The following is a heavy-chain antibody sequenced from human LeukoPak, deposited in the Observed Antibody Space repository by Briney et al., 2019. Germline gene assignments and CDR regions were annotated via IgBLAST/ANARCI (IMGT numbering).Heavy chain of an antibody. D-gene: IGHD6-13*01. J-gene: IGHJ6*02. CDR2: IYPGDSDT. CDR3: ARQLAAAGTGRRNYYYYGMDV. CDR1: GYSFTSYW. Sequence: GESLKISCKGSGYSFTSYWIGWVRQMPGKGLEWMGIIYPGDSDTRYSPSFQGQVTISADKSISTAYLQWSSLKASDTAMYYCARQLAAAGTGRRNYYYYGMDVWGQETTVTVSS. V-gene: IGHV5-51*01.